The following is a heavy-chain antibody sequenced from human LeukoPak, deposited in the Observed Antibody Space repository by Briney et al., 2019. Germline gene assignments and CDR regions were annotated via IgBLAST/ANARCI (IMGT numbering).Heavy chain of an antibody. V-gene: IGHV3-21*01. CDR3: ARRILHGGPPGY. Sequence: GGSLRLSCAASGFTFSSYSMNWVRQAPGRGLEWVSSISSSSSYIYYADSVKGRFTISRDNAKNSLYLQMNSLRAEDTAVYYCARRILHGGPPGYWGQGTLVTVSS. CDR2: ISSSSSYI. CDR1: GFTFSSYS. J-gene: IGHJ4*02. D-gene: IGHD4-23*01.